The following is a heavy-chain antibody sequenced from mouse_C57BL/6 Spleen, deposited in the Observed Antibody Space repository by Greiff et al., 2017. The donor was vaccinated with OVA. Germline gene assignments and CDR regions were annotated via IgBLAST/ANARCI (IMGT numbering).Heavy chain of an antibody. V-gene: IGHV1-82*01. CDR1: GYAFSSSW. Sequence: VQLQQSGPELVKPGASVKISCKASGYAFSSSWMNWVQQRPGKGLEWIGRIYPGDGDTNYNGKFKGKATLTADKSSSTASLQLSSLTSEDSAVYFCARSYYGSSPYAMDYWGQGTSVTVSS. CDR3: ARSYYGSSPYAMDY. J-gene: IGHJ4*01. D-gene: IGHD1-1*01. CDR2: IYPGDGDT.